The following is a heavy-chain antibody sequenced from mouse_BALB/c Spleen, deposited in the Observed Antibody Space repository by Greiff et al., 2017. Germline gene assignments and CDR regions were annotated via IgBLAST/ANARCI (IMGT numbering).Heavy chain of an antibody. V-gene: IGHV5-4*02. Sequence: EVQVVESGGGLVKPGGSLKLSCAASGFTFSDYYMYWVRQTPEKRLEWVATISDGGSYTYYPDSVKGRFTISRDNAKNNLYLQMSSLKSEDTAMYYCARGGNHWYFDVWGAGTTVTVSS. CDR3: ARGGNHWYFDV. J-gene: IGHJ1*01. CDR1: GFTFSDYY. CDR2: ISDGGSYT. D-gene: IGHD2-1*01.